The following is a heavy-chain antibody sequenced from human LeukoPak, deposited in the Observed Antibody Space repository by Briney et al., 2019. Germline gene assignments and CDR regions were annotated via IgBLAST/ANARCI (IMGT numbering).Heavy chain of an antibody. V-gene: IGHV1-69*13. CDR1: GGTFSSYA. J-gene: IGHJ3*02. CDR3: ARGGASAASNAFDI. CDR2: IIPIFGTA. Sequence: SVKVSCKASGGTFSSYAISWVRQAPGQGLEWMGGIIPIFGTANYAQKFQGRVTITADESTSTAYMELSSLRSEDTAVYYCARGGASAASNAFDIWGRGTMVTVSS. D-gene: IGHD6-13*01.